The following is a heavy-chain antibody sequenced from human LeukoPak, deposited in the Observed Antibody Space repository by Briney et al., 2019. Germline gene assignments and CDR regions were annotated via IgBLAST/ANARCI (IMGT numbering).Heavy chain of an antibody. CDR1: GFTFKSYA. CDR3: AQRDDTFDF. J-gene: IGHJ3*01. V-gene: IGHV3-23*01. CDR2: ISASGGTT. Sequence: AGGSLRLSCTASGFTFKSYAMSWVRQAPGRGLEWIASISASGGTTYYGDSVRGRFTSSRDNSKNTLYLQMSSLRADDTAVYYCAQRDDTFDFWGQGTMVIVPS.